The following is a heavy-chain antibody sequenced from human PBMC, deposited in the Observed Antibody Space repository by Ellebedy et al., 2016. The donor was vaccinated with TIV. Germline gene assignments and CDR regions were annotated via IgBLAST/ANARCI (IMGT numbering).Heavy chain of an antibody. Sequence: GESLKISCAASGFTFDDYSMHWVRQAPGKGLEWVSLISWDGGSKYYADSVKGRFTISRDNSKNSLYLQMNSLRTEDTALYYCAKDTEAAMLLPHGMDVWGQGTTVTVSS. CDR2: ISWDGGSK. V-gene: IGHV3-43*01. CDR3: AKDTEAAMLLPHGMDV. CDR1: GFTFDDYS. J-gene: IGHJ6*02. D-gene: IGHD5-18*01.